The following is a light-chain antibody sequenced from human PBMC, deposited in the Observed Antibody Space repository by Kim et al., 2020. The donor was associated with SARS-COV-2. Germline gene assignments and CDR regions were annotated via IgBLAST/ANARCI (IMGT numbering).Light chain of an antibody. CDR3: QQYDNLPLT. CDR2: DAS. J-gene: IGKJ4*01. Sequence: AVGGRGTLSCRARKDIRNNYWNWYQQKPGKAPKLLIFDASILETGVPSRFSGSGSGTDFTFTISSLQPEDIATYYCQQYDNLPLTFGGGTKVEIK. V-gene: IGKV1-33*01. CDR1: KDIRNNY.